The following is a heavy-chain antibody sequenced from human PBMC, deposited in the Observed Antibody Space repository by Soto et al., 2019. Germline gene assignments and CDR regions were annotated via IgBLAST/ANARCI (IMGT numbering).Heavy chain of an antibody. D-gene: IGHD2-21*01. V-gene: IGHV3-7*05. CDR2: INQDGTER. J-gene: IGHJ4*02. Sequence: EVQLVESGGCLVQPGESLRLSCAASGLTLSSHWMGWVRQAPGTGLEWVATINQDGTERFYVESMKGRSTISRDTAQNSLYLEVHSLRAEDTALYYCARAINSAYDYWGRGALVTVSS. CDR3: ARAINSAYDY. CDR1: GLTLSSHW.